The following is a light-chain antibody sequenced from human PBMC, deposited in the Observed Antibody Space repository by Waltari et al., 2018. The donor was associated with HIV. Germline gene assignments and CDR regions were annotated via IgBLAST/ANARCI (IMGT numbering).Light chain of an antibody. V-gene: IGLV2-18*01. J-gene: IGLJ2*01. CDR2: EVN. CDR3: SLYTGTTNVL. Sequence: QSALTQPPSVSGSPGQSVSISCTGSSSDVGSYNRVSWYQQPPGTAPKLIIYEVNNPPSGVPDRFSGSQSGNTASLTISGLQAEDEADYYCSLYTGTTNVLFGGGTKLTVL. CDR1: SSDVGSYNR.